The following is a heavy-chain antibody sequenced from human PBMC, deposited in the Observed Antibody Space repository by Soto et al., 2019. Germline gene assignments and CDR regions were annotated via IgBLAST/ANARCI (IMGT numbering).Heavy chain of an antibody. D-gene: IGHD2-21*02. J-gene: IGHJ1*01. CDR2: ISSSSSYI. CDR3: ARAAYCGGDCYKNAEYFQH. Sequence: GGSLRLSCAASGFTFSSYSMNWVRQAPGKGLEWVSSISSSSSYIYYADSVKGRFTISRDNAKNSLYLQMNSLRAEDTAVYYCARAAYCGGDCYKNAEYFQHWGQGTLVTVSS. CDR1: GFTFSSYS. V-gene: IGHV3-21*01.